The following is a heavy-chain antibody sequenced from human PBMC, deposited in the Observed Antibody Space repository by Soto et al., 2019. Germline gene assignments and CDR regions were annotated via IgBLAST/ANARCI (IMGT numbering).Heavy chain of an antibody. Sequence: PGGSLRLSCTASGFTFGDYAMSWVRQAPGKGLEWVGFIRSKAYGGTTEYAASVKGGFTISRDDSKSIAYLQMNSLKTEDTALYYCTRAPEGYCTNGVCSSADYWGQGT. J-gene: IGHJ4*02. CDR2: IRSKAYGGTT. CDR3: TRAPEGYCTNGVCSSADY. CDR1: GFTFGDYA. D-gene: IGHD2-8*01. V-gene: IGHV3-49*04.